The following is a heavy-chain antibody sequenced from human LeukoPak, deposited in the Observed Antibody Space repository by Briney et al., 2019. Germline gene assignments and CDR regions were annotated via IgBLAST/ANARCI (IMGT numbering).Heavy chain of an antibody. CDR1: GGSISTNVYY. CDR3: ARHSFPGTYTPNPWFDP. J-gene: IGHJ5*02. D-gene: IGHD2-15*01. CDR2: VFYSGST. V-gene: IGHV4-39*01. Sequence: KTSETLSLTCSVSGGSISTNVYYWAWIRQPPGRGLEWIGSVFYSGSTYFNPSLESRLTIFVDTAKNHFSLRLSSVTAADTAVYYCARHSFPGTYTPNPWFDPWGQRTLVTVSS.